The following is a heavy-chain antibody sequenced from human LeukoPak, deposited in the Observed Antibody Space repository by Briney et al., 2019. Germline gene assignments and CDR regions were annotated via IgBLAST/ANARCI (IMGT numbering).Heavy chain of an antibody. Sequence: EASVKVSXKASGGTFSSYAISWVRQAPGQGLEWMGGIIPIFGTANYAQKFQGRVTMTEDTSTDTAYMELSSLRSEDTAVYYCATQVGATGRAFDIWGQGTMVTVSS. CDR3: ATQVGATGRAFDI. V-gene: IGHV1-69*06. CDR2: IIPIFGTA. CDR1: GGTFSSYA. J-gene: IGHJ3*02. D-gene: IGHD1-26*01.